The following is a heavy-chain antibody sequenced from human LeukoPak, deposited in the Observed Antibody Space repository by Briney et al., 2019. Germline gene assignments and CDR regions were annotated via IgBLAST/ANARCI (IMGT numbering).Heavy chain of an antibody. Sequence: GGSLRLSCAASGFTFSSYGMHWVRQAPGKGLEWVAFIRYDGSNKYYADSVKGRFTISRDNSKNTLYLQMNSLRAEDTAVYYCAKSMRAPLLWFGELYFDYWGQGTLVTVSS. CDR2: IRYDGSNK. CDR3: AKSMRAPLLWFGELYFDY. V-gene: IGHV3-30*02. D-gene: IGHD3-10*01. J-gene: IGHJ4*02. CDR1: GFTFSSYG.